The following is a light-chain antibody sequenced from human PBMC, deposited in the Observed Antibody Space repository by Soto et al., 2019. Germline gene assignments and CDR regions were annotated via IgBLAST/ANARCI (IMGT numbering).Light chain of an antibody. CDR2: GAS. Sequence: IQLTQSPSSLSASVGDRVTITCRASQDINIFLAWYQQKPGKAPKLLIYGASTLQSGVSSRFSGSGSRTDFTLTISGLQPEDFAIYYCQQLNSFPISFGPGTKVDIK. CDR3: QQLNSFPIS. V-gene: IGKV1-9*01. CDR1: QDINIF. J-gene: IGKJ3*01.